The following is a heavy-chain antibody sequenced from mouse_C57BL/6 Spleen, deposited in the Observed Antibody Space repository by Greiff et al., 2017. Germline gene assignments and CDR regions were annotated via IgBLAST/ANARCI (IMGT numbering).Heavy chain of an antibody. D-gene: IGHD2-5*01. J-gene: IGHJ4*01. CDR3: AVYSNMDYYAMDY. CDR2: IHPNSGST. V-gene: IGHV1-64*01. Sequence: QVQLQQPGAELVKPGASVKLSCKASGYTFTSYWMHWVKQRPGQGLEWIGMIHPNSGSTNYNEKFKSKATLTVDKSSSTAYMQLSSLTSEDSAVYYCAVYSNMDYYAMDYWGQGTSVTVSS. CDR1: GYTFTSYW.